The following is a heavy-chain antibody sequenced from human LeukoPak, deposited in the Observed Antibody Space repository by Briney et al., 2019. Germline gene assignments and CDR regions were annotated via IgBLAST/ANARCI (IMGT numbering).Heavy chain of an antibody. Sequence: PGGSLRLSCAASGFTFSSYSMNWVRQAPGKGLEWVSSISSSSSYIYYADSVKGRFTISRDNAKNSLYLQMNSLRAEDTAVYYCARVAFLPLRYFDWSLGYFDYWGQGTLVTVSS. V-gene: IGHV3-21*01. CDR3: ARVAFLPLRYFDWSLGYFDY. D-gene: IGHD3-9*01. J-gene: IGHJ4*02. CDR1: GFTFSSYS. CDR2: ISSSSSYI.